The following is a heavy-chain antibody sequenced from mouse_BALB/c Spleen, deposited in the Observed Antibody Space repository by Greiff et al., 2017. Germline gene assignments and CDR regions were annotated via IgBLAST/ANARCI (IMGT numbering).Heavy chain of an antibody. CDR3: ARHDYYGSTLDY. CDR1: GFTFSSYA. Sequence: EVQGVESGGGLVKPGGSLKLSCAASGFTFSSYAMSWVRQTPEKRLEWVASISSGGSTYYPDSVKGRFTISRDNARNILYLQMSSLKSEDTAMYYCARHDYYGSTLDYWGQGTTLTVSS. CDR2: ISSGGST. J-gene: IGHJ2*01. V-gene: IGHV5-6-5*01. D-gene: IGHD1-1*01.